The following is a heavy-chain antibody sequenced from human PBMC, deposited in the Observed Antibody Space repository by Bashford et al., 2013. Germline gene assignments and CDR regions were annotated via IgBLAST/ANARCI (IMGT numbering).Heavy chain of an antibody. V-gene: IGHV5-51*01. CDR3: ARHGSQWVFEP. D-gene: IGHD6-19*01. J-gene: IGHJ5*02. CDR2: IYPGDSDT. Sequence: WVRQMPGKGLEWMGIIYPGDSDTRYSPSFQGQVTISADKSISTAYLQWSSLKASDTAMYYCARHGSQWVFEPWGQGTLVTVSS.